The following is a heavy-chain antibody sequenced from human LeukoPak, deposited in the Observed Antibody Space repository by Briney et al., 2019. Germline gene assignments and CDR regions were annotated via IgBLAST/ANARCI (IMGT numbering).Heavy chain of an antibody. CDR1: GFTFSSYA. CDR3: AKGHVLRTMPFDY. V-gene: IGHV3-30-3*01. Sequence: GRSLRLSCAASGFTFSSYAMHWVRQAPGKGLEWVAVISYDGSNKYYADSVKGRFTISRDNSKNTLYLQMNSLRAEDTAVYYCAKGHVLRTMPFDYWGQGTLVTVSS. J-gene: IGHJ4*02. D-gene: IGHD3-3*01. CDR2: ISYDGSNK.